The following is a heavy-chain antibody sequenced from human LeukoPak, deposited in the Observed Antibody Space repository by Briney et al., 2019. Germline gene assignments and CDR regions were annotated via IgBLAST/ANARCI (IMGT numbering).Heavy chain of an antibody. CDR1: GFTFSNAW. D-gene: IGHD2-15*01. J-gene: IGHJ5*02. CDR2: IKSKTDGGTT. CDR3: TTGYCSGGSCWYNWFDP. Sequence: PGGSLRLSCAASGFTFSNAWMSWVRQAPGKGLEWVGRIKSKTDGGTTDYAAPVKGRFTISRDDSKNTLYLQMNSLKTEDTAVYYCTTGYCSGGSCWYNWFDPWGQGTLVTVSS. V-gene: IGHV3-15*01.